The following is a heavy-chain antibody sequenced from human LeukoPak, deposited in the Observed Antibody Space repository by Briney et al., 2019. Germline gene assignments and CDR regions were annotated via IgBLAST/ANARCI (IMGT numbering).Heavy chain of an antibody. Sequence: AGGSLRLSCAASGFTFSSCAMSWVRQAPGKGLEWVSAISGNGGTIYYADSVKGRFTISRDNSKNTLYLQMNSLRAEDTAVYYCAKASRNCSRTSCYEYFQHWGQGTLVTVSS. V-gene: IGHV3-23*01. CDR1: GFTFSSCA. CDR2: ISGNGGTI. D-gene: IGHD2-2*01. CDR3: AKASRNCSRTSCYEYFQH. J-gene: IGHJ1*01.